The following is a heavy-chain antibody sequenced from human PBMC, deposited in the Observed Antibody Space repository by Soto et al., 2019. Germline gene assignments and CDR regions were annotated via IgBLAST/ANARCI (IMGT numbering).Heavy chain of an antibody. Sequence: SETLSLTXAVYGGSFSGYYWSWIRQPPGKGLEWIGAINHSGSTNYNPYLKSRVTISVDTSKNQFSLKLSSVTAADTAVYYWARGSLELPSRSHDFWSGHLSTYYYGIDVWGQGTLVTVSS. V-gene: IGHV4-34*01. CDR3: ARGSLELPSRSHDFWSGHLSTYYYGIDV. CDR1: GGSFSGYY. D-gene: IGHD3-3*01. CDR2: INHSGST. J-gene: IGHJ6*02.